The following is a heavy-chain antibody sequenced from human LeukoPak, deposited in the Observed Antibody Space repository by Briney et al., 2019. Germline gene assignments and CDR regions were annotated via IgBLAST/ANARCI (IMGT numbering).Heavy chain of an antibody. CDR1: GGSFSGYY. V-gene: IGHV4-34*01. J-gene: IGHJ3*02. D-gene: IGHD5-24*01. Sequence: PSETLSLTCAVYGGSFSGYYWSWIRQPPGKGLEWIGSIYYSGSTYYNPSLKSRVTISVDTSKNQFSLKLSSVTAADTAVYYCARQGDGYNFFGDAFDIWGQGTMVTVSS. CDR2: IYYSGST. CDR3: ARQGDGYNFFGDAFDI.